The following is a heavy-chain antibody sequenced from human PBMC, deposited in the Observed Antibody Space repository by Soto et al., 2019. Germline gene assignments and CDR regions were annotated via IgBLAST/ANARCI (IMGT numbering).Heavy chain of an antibody. V-gene: IGHV4-30-2*01. D-gene: IGHD1-7*01. CDR1: GGSISSGGYS. CDR2: IYHSGST. CDR3: ARTESGTFAP. Sequence: QLQLQESGSGLVKPSQTLSLTCAVSGGSISSGGYSWGWIRQPPGKGLEWIGYIYHSGSTSYNPSLPSRVSISVDRSKNQFSLMLSSVTAADTAVYYCARTESGTFAPWGQGTLVTVSS. J-gene: IGHJ5*02.